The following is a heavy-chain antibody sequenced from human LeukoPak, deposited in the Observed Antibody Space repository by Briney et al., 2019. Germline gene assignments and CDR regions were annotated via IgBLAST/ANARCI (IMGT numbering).Heavy chain of an antibody. D-gene: IGHD3-10*01. CDR3: GPGGVTMVRGVITQRNDAFDI. CDR1: GYTFTEYY. Sequence: ASVKVSCKVSGYTFTEYYMHWVRQAPGKGLEWMGGINHEGGATNYAQKIQGRVTMTEATSKDTAFKELTRLRSDDTAVYCIGPGGVTMVRGVITQRNDAFDIWGQGTMVTVSS. J-gene: IGHJ3*02. CDR2: INHEGGAT. V-gene: IGHV1-24*01.